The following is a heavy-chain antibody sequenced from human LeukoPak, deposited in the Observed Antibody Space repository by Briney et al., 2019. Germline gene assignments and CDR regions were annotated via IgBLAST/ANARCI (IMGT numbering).Heavy chain of an antibody. Sequence: GGSMRLSCAASGFTFSSYSMNWVRQAPGKGLEWVSSISSSSSYIYYADSVKGRFTISRDNAKNSLYLQMNSLRAEDTAVYYCARVGDDYGMDVWGQGTTVTVSS. CDR2: ISSSSSYI. CDR3: ARVGDDYGMDV. CDR1: GFTFSSYS. J-gene: IGHJ6*02. V-gene: IGHV3-21*01.